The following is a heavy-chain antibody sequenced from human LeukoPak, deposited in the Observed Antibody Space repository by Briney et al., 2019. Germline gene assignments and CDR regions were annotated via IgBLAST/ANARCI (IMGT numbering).Heavy chain of an antibody. CDR2: IYYSGST. J-gene: IGHJ4*02. D-gene: IGHD5-12*01. CDR1: GGSISSYY. CDR3: ARSHAEWLRYYYFDY. Sequence: SETLSLTCTVSGGSISSYYWSWIRQPPGKGLEWIGYIYYSGSTNYNPSLKSRVTISVDTSKNQFSLKLSSVTAADTAVCYCARSHAEWLRYYYFDYWGQGTLVTVSS. V-gene: IGHV4-59*01.